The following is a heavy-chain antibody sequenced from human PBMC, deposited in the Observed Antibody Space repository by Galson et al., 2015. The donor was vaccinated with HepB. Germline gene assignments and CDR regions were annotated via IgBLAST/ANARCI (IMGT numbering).Heavy chain of an antibody. Sequence: TLSLTCTVSGGSISSGSYYWSWIRQPAGKGLEWIGRIYTSGSTNYNPSLKSRVTMSVDTSKNQFSLKLSSVTAADTAVYYCARGDWNHGSFDIWGQGTMVTVSS. CDR1: GGSISSGSYY. J-gene: IGHJ3*02. V-gene: IGHV4-61*02. CDR3: ARGDWNHGSFDI. CDR2: IYTSGST. D-gene: IGHD1-1*01.